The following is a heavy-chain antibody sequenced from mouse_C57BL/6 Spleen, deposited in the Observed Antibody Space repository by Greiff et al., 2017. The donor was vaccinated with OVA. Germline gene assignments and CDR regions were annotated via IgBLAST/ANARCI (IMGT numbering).Heavy chain of an antibody. CDR1: GYTFTSYW. J-gene: IGHJ2*01. CDR2: IDPSGGYT. Sequence: VQLQQPGAELVMPGASVKLSCKASGYTFTSYWMHWVKQRPGQGLEWIGDIDPSGGYTNYNQKFKGKSTLTVDKSSSTAYMQLSSLTSEDSAVYYCARRYDTWYCDYWGQGTTLTVSS. CDR3: ARRYDTWYCDY. V-gene: IGHV1-69*01. D-gene: IGHD2-3*01.